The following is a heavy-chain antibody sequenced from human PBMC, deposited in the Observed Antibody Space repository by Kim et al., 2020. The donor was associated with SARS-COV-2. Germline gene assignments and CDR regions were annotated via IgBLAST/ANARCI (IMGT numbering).Heavy chain of an antibody. J-gene: IGHJ4*02. Sequence: FQGRVTITRDTSASTAYMELSSLRSEDTAVYYCARDGFKYYDFWSGYPLDYWGQGTLVTVSS. D-gene: IGHD3-3*01. CDR3: ARDGFKYYDFWSGYPLDY. V-gene: IGHV1-3*01.